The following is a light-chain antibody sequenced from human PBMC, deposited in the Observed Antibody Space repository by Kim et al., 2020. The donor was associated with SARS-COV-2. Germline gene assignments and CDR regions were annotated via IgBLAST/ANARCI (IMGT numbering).Light chain of an antibody. Sequence: LGQTVRITCQGDSLRRYYASWYQQKPGQAPVLVIYGKNNRPSGILDRFSGSSSGNTASLTITGTQAEDEADYYCNSRDSSGNHWVFGGGTKLTVL. CDR1: SLRRYY. CDR3: NSRDSSGNHWV. J-gene: IGLJ3*02. CDR2: GKN. V-gene: IGLV3-19*01.